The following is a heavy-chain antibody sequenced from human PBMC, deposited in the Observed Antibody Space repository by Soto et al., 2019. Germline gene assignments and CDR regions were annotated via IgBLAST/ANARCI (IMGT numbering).Heavy chain of an antibody. CDR2: IIPIFGTA. V-gene: IGHV1-69*12. Sequence: QVQLVQSGAEVKKPGSSVKVSCKASGGTFSSYAISWVRQAPGQGLEWMGGIIPIFGTANYVQKFQGRRTNTADESKSTAYMELNSLRSEDPTVHYCAVHIVAAGTASNYWGQGTLVTVSS. CDR1: GGTFSSYA. CDR3: AVHIVAAGTASNY. D-gene: IGHD6-13*01. J-gene: IGHJ4*02.